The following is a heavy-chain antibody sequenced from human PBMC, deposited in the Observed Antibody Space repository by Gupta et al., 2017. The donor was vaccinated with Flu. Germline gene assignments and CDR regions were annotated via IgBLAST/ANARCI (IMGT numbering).Heavy chain of an antibody. V-gene: IGHV3-73*02. Sequence: EVQLAESGGGLVKPGGSLKLSCAASGFMFSASAMHWVLQASVKGLEWVGRIKSKAYSYATAYGASVKVRFTISRDDSKNMVYLQMNILKIEDTAVYFCTRLESIRMIDHVMDVWGQGTTVTVSS. D-gene: IGHD3-22*01. CDR1: GFMFSASA. CDR2: IKSKAYSYAT. CDR3: TRLESIRMIDHVMDV. J-gene: IGHJ6*02.